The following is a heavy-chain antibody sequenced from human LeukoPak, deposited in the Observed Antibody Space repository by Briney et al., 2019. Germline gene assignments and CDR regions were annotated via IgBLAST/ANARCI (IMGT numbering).Heavy chain of an antibody. CDR1: GFTFSTYG. CDR2: MSDSGTNT. CDR3: AKDRVVYNWNYAYYFDD. J-gene: IGHJ4*02. D-gene: IGHD1-7*01. V-gene: IGHV3-23*01. Sequence: GGSLRLSCGASGFTFSTYGMTWVRQAPGKGLEWVSGMSDSGTNTYYADSVKGRFTISRDNSKNTLYLQMNSLRAEDTAVYYCAKDRVVYNWNYAYYFDDWGQGALVTVSS.